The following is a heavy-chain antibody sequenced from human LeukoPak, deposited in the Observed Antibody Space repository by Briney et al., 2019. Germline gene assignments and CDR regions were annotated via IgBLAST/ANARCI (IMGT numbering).Heavy chain of an antibody. CDR1: GFTFDDYA. D-gene: IGHD6-19*01. CDR3: AKDMAVAGIGEYYYYYYGMDV. J-gene: IGHJ6*02. Sequence: GGSLRLSCAASGFTFDDYAMHWVRQAPGKGLEWVSGISWNSGSIGYADSVKGRFTISRDNAKNSLYLQMSSLRAEDTALYYCAKDMAVAGIGEYYYYYYGMDVWGQGTTVTVSS. CDR2: ISWNSGSI. V-gene: IGHV3-9*01.